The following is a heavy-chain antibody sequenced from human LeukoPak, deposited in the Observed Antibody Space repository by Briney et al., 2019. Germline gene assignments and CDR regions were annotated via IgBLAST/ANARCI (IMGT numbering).Heavy chain of an antibody. J-gene: IGHJ4*02. CDR2: ISTSGVST. V-gene: IGHV3-23*01. CDR1: GFTFSSYA. Sequence: GGSLRLSCAASGFTFSSYAMSWVRQAPGKGLEWVSAISTSGVSTHYADSVKGRFTISIDNSKNTLYLQMNSLRAEDTAVYYCAKDRPRATLTSFDYWGQGTLVTVSS. D-gene: IGHD4-17*01. CDR3: AKDRPRATLTSFDY.